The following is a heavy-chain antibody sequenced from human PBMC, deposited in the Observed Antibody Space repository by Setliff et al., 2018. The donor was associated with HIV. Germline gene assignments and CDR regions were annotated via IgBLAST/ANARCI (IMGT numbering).Heavy chain of an antibody. CDR3: TRHSGTESGSPWWYFAL. Sequence: LSLSCTTSGFSFGDFDLNWVRQAPGKGLEWIGFIRTKANGGTTEYAASVRGRFTISRDDSESIAYLQMNSLNTEDTAMYYCTRHSGTESGSPWWYFALWGRGTLVTVSS. J-gene: IGHJ2*01. CDR2: IRTKANGGTT. V-gene: IGHV3-49*04. D-gene: IGHD1-26*01. CDR1: GFSFGDFD.